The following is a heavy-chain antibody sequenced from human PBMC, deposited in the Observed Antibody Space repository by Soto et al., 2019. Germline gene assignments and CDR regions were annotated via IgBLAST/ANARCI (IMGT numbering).Heavy chain of an antibody. Sequence: PVGSLRLSCSASGFTFSSYAMHWVRQAPGKGLEYVSAISSNGGSTYYADSVKGRFTISRDNSKNTLYLQMSSLRAEDTAVYYCVKAPVAGSVVYYGMDVWGQGTTVTVSS. D-gene: IGHD6-19*01. J-gene: IGHJ6*02. V-gene: IGHV3-64D*06. CDR1: GFTFSSYA. CDR2: ISSNGGST. CDR3: VKAPVAGSVVYYGMDV.